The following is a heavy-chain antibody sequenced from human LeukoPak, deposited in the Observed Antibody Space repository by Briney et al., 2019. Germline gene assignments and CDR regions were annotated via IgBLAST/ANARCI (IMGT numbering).Heavy chain of an antibody. CDR2: IKKDGRDK. J-gene: IGHJ4*02. CDR3: ARDSGMGFDY. Sequence: GGSLTLSCAASGFTFSNYWMTWVRQAPGKGLEWVANIKKDGRDKYYVDFVKGRFTISKENTKNSVYLQMNSQRADDTAVYYCARDSGMGFDYWGQGTLVTVSS. CDR1: GFTFSNYW. D-gene: IGHD5-24*01. V-gene: IGHV3-7*01.